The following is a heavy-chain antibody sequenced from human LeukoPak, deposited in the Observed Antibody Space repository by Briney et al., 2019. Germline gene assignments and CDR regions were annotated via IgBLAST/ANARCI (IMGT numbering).Heavy chain of an antibody. J-gene: IGHJ4*02. CDR1: GGSFSGYY. CDR2: INHSGST. D-gene: IGHD3-16*02. CDR3: ARVKYDYVWGSYRDIDLTDY. V-gene: IGHV4-34*01. Sequence: MPSETLSLTCTVYGGSFSGYYWSWIRQPPGKGLEWIGEINHSGSTNYNPSLKSRVTISVDTSKNQFSLKLSSVTAADTAVYYCARVKYDYVWGSYRDIDLTDYWGQGTLVTVSS.